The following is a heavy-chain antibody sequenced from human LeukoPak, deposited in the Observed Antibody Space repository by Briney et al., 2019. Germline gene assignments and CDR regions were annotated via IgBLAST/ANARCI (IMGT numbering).Heavy chain of an antibody. CDR1: GFNFTIHN. D-gene: IGHD2-15*01. V-gene: IGHV3-21*01. CDR2: INRNSNFI. CDR3: ARSRYCSGGSCYLFDS. J-gene: IGHJ4*02. Sequence: GGSLRLSCGASGFNFTIHNMNWVRQAPGKGLEWVSSINRNSNFIYYADSVKGRFTISRDNAKNSLYLQMDSLRIEDTAVYYCARSRYCSGGSCYLFDSWGQGILVTVSS.